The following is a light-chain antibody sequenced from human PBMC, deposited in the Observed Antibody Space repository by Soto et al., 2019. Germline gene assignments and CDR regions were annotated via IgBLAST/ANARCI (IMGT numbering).Light chain of an antibody. CDR3: QHYDSLPIT. CDR1: PSVTNF. CDR2: GAS. V-gene: IGKV3-20*01. Sequence: EIVLTQSPATLSLSPGERATLSCRASPSVTNFLAWYQQKPGQAPRLLIYGASSRATGIPDRFSGSGSGTDFTLTISRLEPEDFAVFYCQHYDSLPITFGQGTRLEI. J-gene: IGKJ5*01.